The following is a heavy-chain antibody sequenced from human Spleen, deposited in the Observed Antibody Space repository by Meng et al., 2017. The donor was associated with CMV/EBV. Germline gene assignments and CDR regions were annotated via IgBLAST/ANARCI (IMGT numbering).Heavy chain of an antibody. V-gene: IGHV3-7*01. CDR3: AKGLSNYDSWGACDY. Sequence: GESLKISCAASGFTFSNYWMTWVRQAPGKGLEWVANVKQDESEKYYADSVKGRFTISRDDAQNSLYLQLNSLKDEDTAVYYCAKGLSNYDSWGACDYWGQGTLVTVSS. CDR2: VKQDESEK. CDR1: GFTFSNYW. J-gene: IGHJ4*02. D-gene: IGHD3-3*01.